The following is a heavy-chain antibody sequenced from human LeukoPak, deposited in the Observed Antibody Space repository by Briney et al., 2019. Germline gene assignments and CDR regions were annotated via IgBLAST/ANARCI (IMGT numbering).Heavy chain of an antibody. CDR1: GFTFSSYA. Sequence: KAGGSLRLSCAASGFTFSSYAMHWVRQAPGKGLEWVSSISSSSSYIHYADSVKGRFTISRDNSKNTVFLQMNSLRAEDTAVHYCASSLPGPSSLKSYDYWGQGTLVTVSS. J-gene: IGHJ4*02. V-gene: IGHV3-21*01. CDR3: ASSLPGPSSLKSYDY. D-gene: IGHD3-9*01. CDR2: ISSSSSYI.